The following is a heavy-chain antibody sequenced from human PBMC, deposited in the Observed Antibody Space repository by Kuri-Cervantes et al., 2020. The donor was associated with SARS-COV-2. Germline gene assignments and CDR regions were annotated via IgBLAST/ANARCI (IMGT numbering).Heavy chain of an antibody. D-gene: IGHD1-26*01. Sequence: GESLKISCAASGFTFSSYSMNWVRQAPGKGLEWVSYISSSSSTIYYADSVKGRFTISRDNAKNTLYLQMNSLRAEDTAVYYCARDSGGATRLTYYYYYYGMDVWGQGTTVTVSS. CDR1: GFTFSSYS. V-gene: IGHV3-48*04. CDR3: ARDSGGATRLTYYYYYYGMDV. CDR2: ISSSSSTI. J-gene: IGHJ6*02.